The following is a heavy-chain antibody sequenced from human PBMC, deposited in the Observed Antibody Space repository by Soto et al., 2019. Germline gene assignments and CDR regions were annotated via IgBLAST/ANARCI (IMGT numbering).Heavy chain of an antibody. D-gene: IGHD5-18*01. CDR2: INAGNGNT. CDR1: GYTFTSYA. CDR3: ARDRHTAGGGGMDV. Sequence: QVQLVQSGAEVKKPGASVKVSCKASGYTFTSYAMHWVRQAPGQRLEWMGWINAGNGNTKYSQKFPGRVTITRDTSASTAYMELSSLRSEDTAVYYCARDRHTAGGGGMDVWGQGTTVTVSS. V-gene: IGHV1-3*01. J-gene: IGHJ6*02.